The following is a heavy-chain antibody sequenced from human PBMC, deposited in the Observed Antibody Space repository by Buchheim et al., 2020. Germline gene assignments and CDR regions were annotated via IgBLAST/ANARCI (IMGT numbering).Heavy chain of an antibody. D-gene: IGHD6-19*01. Sequence: EVQLVESGGALVQSGGSLRLSCTAGGFTFASYGMSWVRQAPGKGLEWISGIMNSGKNMFYADSVKGRFTISRDQSKNTLYLQMNNLRVEDTALYYCAKDSGPQWLVPSDSWGQGT. V-gene: IGHV3-23*04. CDR3: AKDSGPQWLVPSDS. CDR2: IMNSGKNM. CDR1: GFTFASYG. J-gene: IGHJ5*02.